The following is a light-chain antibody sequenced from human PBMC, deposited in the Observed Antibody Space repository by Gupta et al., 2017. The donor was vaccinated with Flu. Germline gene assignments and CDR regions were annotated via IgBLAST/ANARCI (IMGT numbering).Light chain of an antibody. V-gene: IGKV1-39*01. CDR3: QQSYSTPHS. CDR1: QSISTL. CDR2: MAS. Sequence: DIQVTQSPSSLSASVGDRVTITCRASQSISTLLNWYQQKPGKVPKLLIYMASRLESGVPSRFSGSGSGTDFILTISSLQLEDVGTYYCQQSYSTPHSFGQGTKLEIK. J-gene: IGKJ2*03.